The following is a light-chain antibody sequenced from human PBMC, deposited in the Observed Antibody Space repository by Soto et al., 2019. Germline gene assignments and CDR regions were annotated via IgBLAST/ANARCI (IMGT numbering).Light chain of an antibody. Sequence: QSVLTQPPSASGSPGQSVTISCTGTSSDVGGYNYVSWYQQHPGKAPKLMIYEVSKRPSGVPDRFSGSKSGNTASLTVSGLQAEDEADYYCSSYACSPLFGGGTQLTVL. CDR1: SSDVGGYNY. V-gene: IGLV2-8*01. CDR3: SSYACSPL. CDR2: EVS. J-gene: IGLJ2*01.